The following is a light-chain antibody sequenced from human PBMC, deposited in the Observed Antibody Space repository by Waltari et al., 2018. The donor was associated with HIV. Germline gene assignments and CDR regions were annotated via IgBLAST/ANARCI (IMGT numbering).Light chain of an antibody. Sequence: DIVMTQFPVSLHATAGEAAYISCRSGQSLLHINGYNYLDWYLQKPGQPPQLLIYLASNRASGIPLRFSGSGIGTEFTLEISTVKAEDVGTFYCMQGLQTPHTFGQGTKLQI. CDR2: LAS. CDR3: MQGLQTPHT. V-gene: IGKV2-28*01. J-gene: IGKJ2*01. CDR1: QSLLHINGYNY.